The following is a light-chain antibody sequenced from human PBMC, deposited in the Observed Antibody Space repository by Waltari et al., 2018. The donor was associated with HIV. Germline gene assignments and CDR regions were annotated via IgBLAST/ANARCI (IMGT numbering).Light chain of an antibody. CDR3: QQASSFPHT. CDR2: STS. CDR1: QSIGDL. V-gene: IGKV1-12*01. Sequence: DIQMTQSPSYVSASIGDTVTISCRANQSIGDLLAWYQQRPGEAPRLLIYSTSRRDSGFPLRFFAFGSDTDFTLTVSGLQSEDFATYFCQQASSFPHTFGGGTKV. J-gene: IGKJ4*01.